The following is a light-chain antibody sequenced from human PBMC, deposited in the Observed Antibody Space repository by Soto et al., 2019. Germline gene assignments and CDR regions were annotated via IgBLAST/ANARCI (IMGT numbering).Light chain of an antibody. Sequence: QSVLTQPASVSGSPGQSITISCIGTRSDIGGYNYVSWHQQHPGKAPKLMIYEVSNRPSGVSNRFSGSKSGNTASLTISGLQAEDEADYYCSSYTSSSTYVFGTGTKVTVL. CDR2: EVS. CDR3: SSYTSSSTYV. J-gene: IGLJ1*01. V-gene: IGLV2-14*01. CDR1: RSDIGGYNY.